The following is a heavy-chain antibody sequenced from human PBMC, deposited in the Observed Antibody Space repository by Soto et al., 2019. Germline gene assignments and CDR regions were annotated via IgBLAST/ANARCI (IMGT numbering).Heavy chain of an antibody. D-gene: IGHD6-19*01. Sequence: QVQLVQSGAEVKKPGSSVKVSCKASGGTFSSYAISWVRQAPGQGLEWMGGIIPIFGTANYAQKFQGRVTTTRDEXTSTAYMELSSLRSEDTAVYYCASGAVAVAADFDYWGQGTLVTVSS. CDR2: IIPIFGTA. CDR3: ASGAVAVAADFDY. J-gene: IGHJ4*02. CDR1: GGTFSSYA. V-gene: IGHV1-69*05.